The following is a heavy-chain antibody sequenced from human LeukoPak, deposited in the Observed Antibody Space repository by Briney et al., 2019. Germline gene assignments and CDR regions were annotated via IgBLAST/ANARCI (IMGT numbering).Heavy chain of an antibody. J-gene: IGHJ4*02. CDR1: GGSFSGYY. V-gene: IGHV4-34*01. D-gene: IGHD3-10*01. CDR3: ASSRAGTWSYFDY. CDR2: INHSGST. Sequence: SETLSLTCAVYGGSFSGYYWSWIRQPPGKGLEWIVEINHSGSTNYSPSLKSRVTISVDTSKNQFSLKLSSVTAADTAVYYCASSRAGTWSYFDYWGQGTLVTVSS.